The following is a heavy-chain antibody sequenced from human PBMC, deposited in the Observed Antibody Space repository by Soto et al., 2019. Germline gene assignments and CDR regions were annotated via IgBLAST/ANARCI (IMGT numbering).Heavy chain of an antibody. Sequence: ASVKVSCKASGYTFTSYAMHWVRQAPGQRLEWMGWINAGNGNTKYSQKFQGRVTITRDTSASTAYMELSSLRSEDTAVYYCARDSTAYDFWSGYWFDPWGQGTLVTVSS. J-gene: IGHJ5*02. CDR2: INAGNGNT. CDR3: ARDSTAYDFWSGYWFDP. CDR1: GYTFTSYA. D-gene: IGHD3-3*01. V-gene: IGHV1-3*01.